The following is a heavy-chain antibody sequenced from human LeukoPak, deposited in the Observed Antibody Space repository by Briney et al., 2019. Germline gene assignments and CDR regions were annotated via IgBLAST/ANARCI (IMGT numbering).Heavy chain of an antibody. J-gene: IGHJ4*02. V-gene: IGHV3-33*01. CDR1: GFTFSSYG. D-gene: IGHD3-22*01. Sequence: PGRSLRLSCAASGFTFSSYGMHWVRQAPGKGLEWVAVIWYDGSNKYYADSVKGRFTISRDNSKNTLYLQMNSLRAEDTAVYYCASDRTYYYDSSGYYYPTYWGQGTLVTVSS. CDR3: ASDRTYYYDSSGYYYPTY. CDR2: IWYDGSNK.